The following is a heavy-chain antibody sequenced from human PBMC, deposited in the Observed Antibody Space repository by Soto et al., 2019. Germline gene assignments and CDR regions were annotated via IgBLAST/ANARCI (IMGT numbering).Heavy chain of an antibody. Sequence: PGGSLRLSCPASGFTFSSYGMHWVRQAPGKGLEWVAVISYDGSNKYYADSVKGRFTISRDNSKNTLYLQMNSLRAEDTAVYYCAKDQGYDSSGYFADYWGQGTLVTVSS. J-gene: IGHJ4*02. V-gene: IGHV3-30*18. D-gene: IGHD3-22*01. CDR3: AKDQGYDSSGYFADY. CDR2: ISYDGSNK. CDR1: GFTFSSYG.